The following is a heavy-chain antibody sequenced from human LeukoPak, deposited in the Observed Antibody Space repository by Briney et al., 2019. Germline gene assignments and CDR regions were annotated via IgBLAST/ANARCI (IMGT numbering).Heavy chain of an antibody. V-gene: IGHV1-69*01. CDR3: ARDGGRGYCSSTSCLYFDY. D-gene: IGHD2-2*01. Sequence: GASVKVSCKASRGTFSSYAISWVRQAPGQGLEWMGGIIPNFGTANYAQKFQGRVTITADESTSTAYMELSSLRSEDTAVYYCARDGGRGYCSSTSCLYFDYWGQGTLVTVSS. CDR1: RGTFSSYA. J-gene: IGHJ4*02. CDR2: IIPNFGTA.